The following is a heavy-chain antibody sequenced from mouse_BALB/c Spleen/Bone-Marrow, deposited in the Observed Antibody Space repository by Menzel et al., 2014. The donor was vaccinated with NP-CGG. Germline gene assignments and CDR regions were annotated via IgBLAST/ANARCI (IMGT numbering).Heavy chain of an antibody. V-gene: IGHV5-12-2*01. CDR2: ISNGGGST. J-gene: IGHJ3*01. Sequence: EVQGVESGGGLVQPGGSLKLSCAASGFTFXSYTMSWVRQTPEKRLEWVAYISNGGGSTYYPDTVKGRFTISRDNAKXTLYLQMSSLKSEDTAMYYCARGIYYYGSSCAYWGQGTLVTVSA. D-gene: IGHD1-1*01. CDR1: GFTFXSYT. CDR3: ARGIYYYGSSCAY.